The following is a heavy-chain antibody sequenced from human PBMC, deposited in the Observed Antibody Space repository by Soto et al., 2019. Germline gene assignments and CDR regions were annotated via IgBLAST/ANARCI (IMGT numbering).Heavy chain of an antibody. D-gene: IGHD3-10*01. J-gene: IGHJ4*02. V-gene: IGHV3-23*01. CDR3: AKKVNSGPGSQYFDY. CDR2: FRTGGDDGTT. Sequence: GGSLRLSSAASGFIFSSYSMSWVRQAPGKGLEWVSGFRTGGDDGTTYYADSVKGRFTISRDNSKNTLFLQMNSLRAEDTAIYYCAKKVNSGPGSQYFDYWGQGTLVTVSS. CDR1: GFIFSSYS.